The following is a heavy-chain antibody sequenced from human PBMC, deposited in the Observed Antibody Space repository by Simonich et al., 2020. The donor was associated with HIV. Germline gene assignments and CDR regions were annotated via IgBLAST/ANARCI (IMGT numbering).Heavy chain of an antibody. CDR3: ARRHPTTVTTPYFDY. J-gene: IGHJ4*02. CDR1: GGSLSGYN. D-gene: IGHD4-17*01. Sequence: QVQLQQWGAGLLKPSETLSLTCAVYGGSLSGYNWSWLRQPPGKGLEWIGEINHSGRTNYNPSLKSRVTISVDTSKNQFSLKLSSVTAADTAVYYCARRHPTTVTTPYFDYWGQGTLVTVSS. V-gene: IGHV4-34*01. CDR2: INHSGRT.